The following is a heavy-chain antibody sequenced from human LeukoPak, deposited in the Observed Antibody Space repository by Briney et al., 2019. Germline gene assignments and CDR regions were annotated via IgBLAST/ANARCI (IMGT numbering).Heavy chain of an antibody. V-gene: IGHV3-30*18. D-gene: IGHD3-3*01. CDR1: GFIFSSYA. CDR2: ISYDGRNK. Sequence: GGSLRLSCAASGFIFSSYAMHWVRQAPGKGLEWVAVISYDGRNKNYADSVKGRFTISRDNSKNTLYLQMTSLRPEDTAVYYCAKTLRGYDLWTGYFLDYWGQGTLVTVSS. CDR3: AKTLRGYDLWTGYFLDY. J-gene: IGHJ4*02.